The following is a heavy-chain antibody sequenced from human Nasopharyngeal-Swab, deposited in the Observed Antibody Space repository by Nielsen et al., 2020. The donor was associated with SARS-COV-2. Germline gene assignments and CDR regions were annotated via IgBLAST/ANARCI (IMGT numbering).Heavy chain of an antibody. J-gene: IGHJ4*02. Sequence: GGSLRLSCAASGFTFSTYDMSWVRQAPGKGLEWVSGISGSGESTHYADSVKGRFTISRDNYKNTLYLQMNSLRAEDTAVYYCVKGPPAVIHYFDYWGQGTLVTVSS. CDR1: GFTFSTYD. CDR2: ISGSGEST. D-gene: IGHD2-21*01. CDR3: VKGPPAVIHYFDY. V-gene: IGHV3-23*01.